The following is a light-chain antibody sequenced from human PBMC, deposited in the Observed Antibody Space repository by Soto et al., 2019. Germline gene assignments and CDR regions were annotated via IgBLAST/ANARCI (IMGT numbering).Light chain of an antibody. CDR2: GNS. V-gene: IGLV1-40*01. CDR3: QDYGSNLSEVA. Sequence: QSVLPLPASVSGAPGPRVTISRSGSSSNIGAGYAVHWYQHLPGTAPKLLIYGNSNRPSGVPDRFSGSKSGTSASLAITGLQAEDEADYYCQDYGSNLSEVAVGGGSTATVL. CDR1: SSNIGAGYA. J-gene: IGLJ2*01.